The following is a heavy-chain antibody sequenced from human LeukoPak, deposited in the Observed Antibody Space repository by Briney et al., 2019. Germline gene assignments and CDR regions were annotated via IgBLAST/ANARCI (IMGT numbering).Heavy chain of an antibody. Sequence: QPGGSLRLSCAASGFTFSSYAMSWVRQAPGKGLEWVSAISGSGGSTYYADSVKGRFTISRDNSKNTLYLQMNSLRAEDTAVYYCAKCLYYDSSGYDETFDYWGQGTLVTVSS. CDR2: ISGSGGST. V-gene: IGHV3-23*01. CDR1: GFTFSSYA. D-gene: IGHD3-22*01. CDR3: AKCLYYDSSGYDETFDY. J-gene: IGHJ4*02.